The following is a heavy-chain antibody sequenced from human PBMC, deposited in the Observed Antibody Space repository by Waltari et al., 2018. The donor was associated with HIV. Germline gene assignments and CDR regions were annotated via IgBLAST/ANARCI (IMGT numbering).Heavy chain of an antibody. Sequence: EVQLVQSGGGLVQPGGSMRLSCEASGVTFRSHAMSWVRQAPGKGLEWVSTISGRGSHTYNADSAKGRFTISRDNAENKLFLQMSRLRVEDSALYYCAKDCDTSGLPYVVIDSWGQGTLVTVSS. V-gene: IGHV3-23*04. CDR3: AKDCDTSGLPYVVIDS. D-gene: IGHD5-12*01. J-gene: IGHJ4*02. CDR1: GVTFRSHA. CDR2: ISGRGSHT.